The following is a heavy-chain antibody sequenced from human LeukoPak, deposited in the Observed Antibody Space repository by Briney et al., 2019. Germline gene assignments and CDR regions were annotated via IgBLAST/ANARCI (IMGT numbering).Heavy chain of an antibody. Sequence: GGSPRLSCAASGFTFSIYAMSWVRQAPGKGLEWVSTISGSGGSTHYAASVTGRFTISRDNSKNTLNLQMNSLGAEDTAVYYCVRGYSYGWFDPWGKGTLVTVSS. J-gene: IGHJ5*02. CDR1: GFTFSIYA. D-gene: IGHD5-18*01. CDR3: VRGYSYGWFDP. V-gene: IGHV3-23*01. CDR2: ISGSGGST.